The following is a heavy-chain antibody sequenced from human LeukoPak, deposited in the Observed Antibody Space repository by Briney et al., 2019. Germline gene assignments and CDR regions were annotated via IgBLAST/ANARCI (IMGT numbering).Heavy chain of an antibody. CDR3: ARDRRYVIVPAANDY. Sequence: GGSLRLSCAASGFAFSDYYMTWIRQAPGKGLEWVSCISSSGGTIYYADSVKGRFTISRDNAKNSLYLQMNSLRAEDTAVYYCARDRRYVIVPAANDYWGQGTPVTVSS. D-gene: IGHD2-2*01. CDR1: GFAFSDYY. CDR2: ISSSGGTI. V-gene: IGHV3-11*04. J-gene: IGHJ4*02.